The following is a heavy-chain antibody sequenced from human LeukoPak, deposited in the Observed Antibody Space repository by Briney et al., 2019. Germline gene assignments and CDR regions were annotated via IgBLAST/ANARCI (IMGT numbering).Heavy chain of an antibody. D-gene: IGHD2-2*01. CDR3: ARGRDIVVVPAAIPNAFDI. J-gene: IGHJ3*02. V-gene: IGHV4-30-2*01. CDR2: IYHSGST. CDR1: GGSISSGGYY. Sequence: PSQTLSLTCTVSGGSISSGGYYWSWIRQPPGKGLEWIGYIYHSGSTYYNPSLKSRVTISVDRSKNQFSLKLSSVTAADTAVYYCARGRDIVVVPAAIPNAFDIWGQGTMVTVSS.